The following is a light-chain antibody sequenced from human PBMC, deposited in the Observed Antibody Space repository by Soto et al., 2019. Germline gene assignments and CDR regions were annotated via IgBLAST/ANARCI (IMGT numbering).Light chain of an antibody. CDR2: DDS. J-gene: IGLJ1*01. CDR3: QVWDATTDHDV. V-gene: IGLV3-21*03. CDR1: NIGSYS. Sequence: SSELTQPPSVSVAPGKTARVTCGGNNIGSYSVHWYQQKPGQAPVLVVYDDSDRPSGIPERFSGSNSGNTATLTISRVEAGDEADYYCQVWDATTDHDVFGSGTKLTVL.